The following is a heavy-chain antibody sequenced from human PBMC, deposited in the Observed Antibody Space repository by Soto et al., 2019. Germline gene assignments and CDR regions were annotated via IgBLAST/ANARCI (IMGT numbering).Heavy chain of an antibody. CDR2: ISGSGSYT. V-gene: IGHV3-11*06. Sequence: GGSLRLSCASSGFTFSDYYMSWIRQAPGKGLDWLSYISGSGSYTNFADSVKGRFTISRDNAKNSLYLQMNSLRAEDTAVYYCARIQSPWYFDLWGRGTLVTV. CDR3: ARIQSPWYFDL. CDR1: GFTFSDYY. J-gene: IGHJ2*01.